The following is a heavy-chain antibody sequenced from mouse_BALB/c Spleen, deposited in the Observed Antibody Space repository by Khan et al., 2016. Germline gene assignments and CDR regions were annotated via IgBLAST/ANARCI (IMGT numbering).Heavy chain of an antibody. V-gene: IGHV2-5-1*01. Sequence: QLKQSGPSLVQPSQSLSITCTVSGFSLTSYGVHWVRQSPGKGLEWLGVIWRGGSTDYNAAFMSRLSITKDNSKSQVFFKMNSLQADDTAIYYCAKSNYDVGYYAMDYWGQGTSVTVSS. CDR3: AKSNYDVGYYAMDY. CDR1: GFSLTSYG. CDR2: IWRGGST. J-gene: IGHJ4*01. D-gene: IGHD2-4*01.